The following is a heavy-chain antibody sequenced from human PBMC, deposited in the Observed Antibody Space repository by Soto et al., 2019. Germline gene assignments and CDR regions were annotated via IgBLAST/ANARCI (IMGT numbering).Heavy chain of an antibody. CDR2: IIPIFGTA. V-gene: IGHV1-69*12. Sequence: QVQLVQSGAEVKKPGSSVKVSCKASGGTFSSYAISWVRQAPGQGLEWMGGIIPIFGTANYAQKFQGRVTITADEATSTAYRELSSLRSEDTAVYYCAGPAVRKDLYYGMDVWGQGTTVTVSS. CDR3: AGPAVRKDLYYGMDV. CDR1: GGTFSSYA. J-gene: IGHJ6*02.